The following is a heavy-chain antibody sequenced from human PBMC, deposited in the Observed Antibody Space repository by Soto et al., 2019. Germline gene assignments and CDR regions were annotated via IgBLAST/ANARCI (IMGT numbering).Heavy chain of an antibody. CDR3: SRDPRWELPDY. J-gene: IGHJ4*02. V-gene: IGHV4-61*01. Sequence: SETLSLTCTVSGGSVSSGSYYWSWIRQPPGKGLEWIGYIYYSGSTNYNPSLKSRVTISVDTSKNQFSLKLSSVTAADTAVYYCSRDPRWELPDYWGQGTMVTVSS. CDR2: IYYSGST. CDR1: GGSVSSGSYY. D-gene: IGHD1-26*01.